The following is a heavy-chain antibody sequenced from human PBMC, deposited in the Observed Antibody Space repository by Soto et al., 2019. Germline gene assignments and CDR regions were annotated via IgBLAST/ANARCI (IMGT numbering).Heavy chain of an antibody. V-gene: IGHV3-23*01. CDR2: ISGSGGTT. J-gene: IGHJ4*02. D-gene: IGHD6-25*01. CDR1: GFTFSSYA. Sequence: EVQLLESGGGLVQPGRSLRLSCAASGFTFSSYAMSWVRQAPGKGLEWVSAISGSGGTTYYAASVKGRFTISRDNSKNTLFLQMDSLRAEDKAVYYLAKFFVEAGGSSGWPWTFHYWGQGTLVTVSS. CDR3: AKFFVEAGGSSGWPWTFHY.